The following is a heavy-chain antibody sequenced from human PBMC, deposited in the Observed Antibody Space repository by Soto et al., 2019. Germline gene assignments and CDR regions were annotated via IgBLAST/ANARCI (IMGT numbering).Heavy chain of an antibody. V-gene: IGHV3-48*03. CDR2: IHSSRGTT. Sequence: EVPLVESGGDLVQPGWSRRLACAAFGLTFSSYEMMWVRQAPGKGLEWISFIHSSRGTTYYADSVKGRFTISRDNAHNSLYLQMTSLRAEDTAVYYCATSLSGYYYSYWGQGTLVTVSS. D-gene: IGHD3-3*01. J-gene: IGHJ4*02. CDR1: GLTFSSYE. CDR3: ATSLSGYYYSY.